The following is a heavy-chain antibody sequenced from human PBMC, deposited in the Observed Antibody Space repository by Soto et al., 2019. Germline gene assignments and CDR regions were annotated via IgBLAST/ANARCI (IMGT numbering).Heavy chain of an antibody. D-gene: IGHD2-15*01. V-gene: IGHV3-48*04. CDR3: ARVRATISSLWYYDY. Sequence: DVQLVESGGDLVQPGGSLRLSCAASGFTFNGYGMIWVRQAPGKGLEWVAYISSSSSTIYYADSVKGRFAISRDNDENSVSLNMNSLRGDDTATYYCARVRATISSLWYYDYWGQGTLVTVSS. J-gene: IGHJ4*02. CDR2: ISSSSSTI. CDR1: GFTFNGYG.